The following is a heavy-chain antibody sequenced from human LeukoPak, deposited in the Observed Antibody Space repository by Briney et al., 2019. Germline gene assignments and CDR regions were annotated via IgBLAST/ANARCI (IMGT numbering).Heavy chain of an antibody. Sequence: PSETLSLTCTVSGVSVSAGSYYWSWIRQPPGKGLEWIGYIYYSGSTNYNPSLKSRVTLSIDTSKNQFSLKLTSVTAADTAVFYCARSYYYGSGTYRPFDCWGQGILVTVSS. CDR1: GVSVSAGSYY. CDR3: ARSYYYGSGTYRPFDC. V-gene: IGHV4-61*01. J-gene: IGHJ4*02. CDR2: IYYSGST. D-gene: IGHD3-10*01.